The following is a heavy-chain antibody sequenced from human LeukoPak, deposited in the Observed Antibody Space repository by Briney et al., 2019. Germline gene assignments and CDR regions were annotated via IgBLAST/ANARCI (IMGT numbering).Heavy chain of an antibody. CDR1: GFTFSNYG. D-gene: IGHD2/OR15-2a*01. CDR2: IWYDGSNK. J-gene: IGHJ4*02. Sequence: GGSLRLSCAASGFTFSNYGMHWVRQAPGKGLEWVALIWYDGSNKYYADSVKGRLTISRDNSKNTLFLQMNSLRAEDTAVYYCAREGPRGNSQFDYWGQGTLVTVSS. CDR3: AREGPRGNSQFDY. V-gene: IGHV3-33*01.